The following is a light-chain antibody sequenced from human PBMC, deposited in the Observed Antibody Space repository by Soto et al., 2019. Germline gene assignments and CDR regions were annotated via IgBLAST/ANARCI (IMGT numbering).Light chain of an antibody. CDR3: SSFPGSNNFE. Sequence: QSALTQPPSASGSPGQSVTISCTGTSSDIGSHNYVSWYQQHPGKAPKLMIYEVSKRPSGVPDRFSGSKSGNTAFLTVSGLQAEDEADYYCSSFPGSNNFEFGGGTKLTVL. CDR2: EVS. V-gene: IGLV2-8*01. J-gene: IGLJ2*01. CDR1: SSDIGSHNY.